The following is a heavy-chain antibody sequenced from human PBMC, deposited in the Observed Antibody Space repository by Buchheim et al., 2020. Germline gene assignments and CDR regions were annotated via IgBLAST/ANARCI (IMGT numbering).Heavy chain of an antibody. V-gene: IGHV3-23*01. CDR3: AKDLRVDESGRTESGADY. J-gene: IGHJ4*02. CDR2: ISGSGGST. Sequence: EVQLLESGGGLVQPGGSLRLSCAASGFTFSSYAMSWVRQAPGKGLEWVSAISGSGGSTYYADSVKGRFTISRDNSKNTLYLQMNSLRAEDTAVYYCAKDLRVDESGRTESGADYWGQGTL. CDR1: GFTFSSYA. D-gene: IGHD2-15*01.